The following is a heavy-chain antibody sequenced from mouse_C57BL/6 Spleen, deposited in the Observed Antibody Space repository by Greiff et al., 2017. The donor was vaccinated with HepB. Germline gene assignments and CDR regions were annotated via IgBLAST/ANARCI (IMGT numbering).Heavy chain of an antibody. CDR2: IRNKANGYTT. J-gene: IGHJ2*01. CDR3: ARYGSKPYYFDY. D-gene: IGHD1-1*01. Sequence: EVKLQESGGGLVQPGGSLSLSCAASGFTFTDYYMSWVRQPPGKALEWLGFIRNKANGYTTEYSASVKGRFTISSDNSQSILYLQMNALRAEDSATYYCARYGSKPYYFDYWGQGTTLTVSS. V-gene: IGHV7-3*01. CDR1: GFTFTDYY.